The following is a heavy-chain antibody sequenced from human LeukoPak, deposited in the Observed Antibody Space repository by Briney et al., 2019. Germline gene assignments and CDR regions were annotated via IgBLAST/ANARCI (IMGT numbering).Heavy chain of an antibody. Sequence: PSETLSLTCTVSGGSISSYYWSWIRQPPGKGLEWIGYIYYSGSTNYNPSHKSRVTISVDTSKNQFSLKLSSVTAADTAVYYCARSLSLVGATTIFDYWGQGTLVTVSS. D-gene: IGHD1-26*01. V-gene: IGHV4-59*08. CDR1: GGSISSYY. CDR3: ARSLSLVGATTIFDY. J-gene: IGHJ4*02. CDR2: IYYSGST.